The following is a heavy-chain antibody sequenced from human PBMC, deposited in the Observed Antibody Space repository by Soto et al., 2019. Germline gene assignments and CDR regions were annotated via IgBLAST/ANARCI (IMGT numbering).Heavy chain of an antibody. J-gene: IGHJ5*02. D-gene: IGHD4-17*01. CDR1: GFPLKTGGAG. Sequence: GSGPTLVNPTQTLRLACTFSGFPLKTGGAGVGWIRQPPGKALEWLAVIYWNEDKRYSPSLKTRLTITKDTSKNQVVLTMTNMDPVDTATYYCAHRGYGDYPKDNWYAPWGQGTLVTGSS. V-gene: IGHV2-5*01. CDR2: IYWNEDK. CDR3: AHRGYGDYPKDNWYAP.